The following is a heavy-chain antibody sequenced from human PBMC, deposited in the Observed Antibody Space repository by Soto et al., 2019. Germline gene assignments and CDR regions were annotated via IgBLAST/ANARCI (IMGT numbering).Heavy chain of an antibody. J-gene: IGHJ6*02. CDR2: ISYDGSNK. CDR1: GFTFSSYG. CDR3: AKDRSLRDGMDV. V-gene: IGHV3-30*18. Sequence: PGGSLRLSCAASGFTFSSYGMHWVRQAPGKGLEWVAVISYDGSNKYYADSVKGRFTISRDNSKNTLYLQMNSLRAEGTAVYYCAKDRSLRDGMDVWGQGTTVTVSS.